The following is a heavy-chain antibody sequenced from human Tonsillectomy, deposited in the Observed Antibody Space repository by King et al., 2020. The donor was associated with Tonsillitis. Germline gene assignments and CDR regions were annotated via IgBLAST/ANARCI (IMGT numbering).Heavy chain of an antibody. CDR3: ASHRYCNNAICYPSHFYGMDV. Sequence: VQLVESGAEVKKPGESLRISCKGSGYSFTTYWITWVRQMPGKGLEWMGRMDPSDSYTDYSPSFQGHVTISADKSISTAYLQWSSLKASDTAMYYCASHRYCNNAICYPSHFYGMDVWGQGTTVTDSS. D-gene: IGHD2-8*01. CDR2: MDPSDSYT. CDR1: GYSFTTYW. V-gene: IGHV5-10-1*03. J-gene: IGHJ6*02.